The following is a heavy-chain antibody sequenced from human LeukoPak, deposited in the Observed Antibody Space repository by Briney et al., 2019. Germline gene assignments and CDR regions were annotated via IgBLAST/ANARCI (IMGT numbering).Heavy chain of an antibody. V-gene: IGHV3-74*01. CDR1: GFVFSGYW. Sequence: GGSLRLSCAASGFVFSGYWMHWIRRAPGKGLVWVSRINSDGSTSYADSVKGRFTIARDNAKSTLYLQMNSLRDEDTAVYYCAGHYGSGRYHYYYVGVWGRGTTVTVSS. CDR2: INSDGST. CDR3: AGHYGSGRYHYYYVGV. D-gene: IGHD3-10*01. J-gene: IGHJ6*03.